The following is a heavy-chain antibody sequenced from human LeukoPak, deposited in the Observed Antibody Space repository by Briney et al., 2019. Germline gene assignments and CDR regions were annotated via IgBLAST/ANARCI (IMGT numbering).Heavy chain of an antibody. CDR2: ITSSGTYI. CDR1: GFTFDDYA. Sequence: GGSLRLSCAASGFTFDDYAMHWVRQAPGKGLEWVSSITSSGTYIFYADSVKGRFTISRDNAKNSLFLQMNSLRAEDTAMYYCARDSPYCTSSDCYLDYWGQGTLVTVSS. J-gene: IGHJ4*02. V-gene: IGHV3-21*01. CDR3: ARDSPYCTSSDCYLDY. D-gene: IGHD2-2*01.